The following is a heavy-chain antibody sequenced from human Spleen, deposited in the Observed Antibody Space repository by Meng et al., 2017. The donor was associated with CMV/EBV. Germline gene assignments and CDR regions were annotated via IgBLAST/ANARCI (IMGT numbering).Heavy chain of an antibody. J-gene: IGHJ4*02. CDR1: GFSLSTSGVG. CDR3: APTQILAIFGVFAPRALDH. V-gene: IGHV2-5*01. CDR2: VYWNDDE. Sequence: SGPTLVKPTQTLTLTCTFSGFSLSTSGVGVGWIRQPPRKALEYLALVYWNDDERYTPSLRNRLTITKDTSKNQVVLTMTDVDPVDTATYYCAPTQILAIFGVFAPRALDHWGQGTLVTVSS. D-gene: IGHD3-3*01.